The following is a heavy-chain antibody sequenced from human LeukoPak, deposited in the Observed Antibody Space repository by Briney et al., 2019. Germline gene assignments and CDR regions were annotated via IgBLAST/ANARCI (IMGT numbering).Heavy chain of an antibody. Sequence: PGGSLRLSCAASGFTFSSYSMNWVRQAPGKGLEWVSSISSSSYIYYADSVKGRFTISRDNAKNSLYLQMNSLRAEDTAVYYCARDRRSNRRRHDGAFDIWGQGTMVTVSS. V-gene: IGHV3-21*01. D-gene: IGHD4-11*01. CDR2: ISSSSYI. CDR1: GFTFSSYS. J-gene: IGHJ3*02. CDR3: ARDRRSNRRRHDGAFDI.